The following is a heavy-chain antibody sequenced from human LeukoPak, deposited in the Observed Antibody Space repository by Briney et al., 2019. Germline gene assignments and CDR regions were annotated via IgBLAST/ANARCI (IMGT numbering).Heavy chain of an antibody. Sequence: ASVTLSCKASGYTFSGCYMHWGRHAPGQGLEWMGWINPNSGGTNYAQKFQGRVTMTRDTSISTAYMELSRLRSDDTAVYYGARETRWELLQPVSAFDIWGQGTMVTVSS. CDR3: ARETRWELLQPVSAFDI. CDR1: GYTFSGCY. CDR2: INPNSGGT. D-gene: IGHD1-26*01. J-gene: IGHJ3*02. V-gene: IGHV1-2*02.